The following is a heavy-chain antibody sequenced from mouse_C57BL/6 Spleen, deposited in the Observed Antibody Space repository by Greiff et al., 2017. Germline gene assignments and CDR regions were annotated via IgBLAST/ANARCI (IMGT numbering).Heavy chain of an antibody. CDR3: ARWKLGYSMDY. D-gene: IGHD2-12*01. J-gene: IGHJ4*01. CDR1: GYTFTSYW. CDR2: IDPNSGGT. Sequence: VQLQQPGAELVKPGASVKLSCKASGYTFTSYWMHWVKQRPGRGLEWIGRIDPNSGGTKYNEKFKSKATLTVDKPSRTAYIQLNSLTSEDSAVYYYARWKLGYSMDYWGQGTSVTVPS. V-gene: IGHV1-72*01.